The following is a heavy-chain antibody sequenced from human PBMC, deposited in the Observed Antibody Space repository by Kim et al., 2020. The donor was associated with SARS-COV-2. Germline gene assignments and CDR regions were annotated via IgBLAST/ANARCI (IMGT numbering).Heavy chain of an antibody. Sequence: GGSLRLSCAASGFTFSDYYMSWIRQAPGKGLEWVSYISSSSSYTNYADSVKGRFTISRDNAKNSLYRQMNSLRAEDTAVYYCARVGYDYVWGRYRDSYYYYGMDVWGQGTTVTVSS. CDR1: GFTFSDYY. CDR3: ARVGYDYVWGRYRDSYYYYGMDV. V-gene: IGHV3-11*05. CDR2: ISSSSSYT. J-gene: IGHJ6*02. D-gene: IGHD3-16*02.